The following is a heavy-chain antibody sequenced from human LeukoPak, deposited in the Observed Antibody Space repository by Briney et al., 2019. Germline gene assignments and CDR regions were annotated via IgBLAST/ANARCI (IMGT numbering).Heavy chain of an antibody. CDR2: IYYSGST. D-gene: IGHD3-10*01. Sequence: SETLSLTCTVSGGSIGSSSYYWGWIRQPPGKGLEWIGSIYYSGSTYYNPSLKSRVTISVDTSKNQFSLKLSSVTAADTAVYYCAREVRGVLDNWFDPWGQGTLVTVSS. J-gene: IGHJ5*02. CDR3: AREVRGVLDNWFDP. CDR1: GGSIGSSSYY. V-gene: IGHV4-39*07.